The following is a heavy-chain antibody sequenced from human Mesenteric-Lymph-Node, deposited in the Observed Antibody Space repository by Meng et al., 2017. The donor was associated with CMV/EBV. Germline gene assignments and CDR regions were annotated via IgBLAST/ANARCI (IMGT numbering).Heavy chain of an antibody. CDR1: GYIFTSYY. CDR2: INPSGGST. J-gene: IGHJ6*01. V-gene: IGHV1-46*01. CDR3: ARSGLIYYYYGMDV. Sequence: ASVKVSCKASGYIFTSYYMHWVRQAPGQGLEWMGIINPSGGSTSYAQKFQGRVTMTRDTSTSTVYMELSSLRSADTAVYYCARSGLIYYYYGMDVWGKGPRSPSPQ. D-gene: IGHD3-10*01.